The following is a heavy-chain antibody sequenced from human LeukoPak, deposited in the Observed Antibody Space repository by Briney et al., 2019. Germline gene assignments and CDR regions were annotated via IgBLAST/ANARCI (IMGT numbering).Heavy chain of an antibody. D-gene: IGHD5-18*01. CDR1: GFTFSSYV. V-gene: IGHV3-23*01. CDR3: AKGIELWLTYFDH. J-gene: IGHJ4*02. CDR2: ICGNGGST. Sequence: GGSLRLSCVASGFTFSSYVMNWVRRAPGKGLEWGSPICGNGGSTYYADSVKGRFTISRDNSKNTLSLQMNSLRAEDTAVYYCAKGIELWLTYFDHWGQGTLVTASS.